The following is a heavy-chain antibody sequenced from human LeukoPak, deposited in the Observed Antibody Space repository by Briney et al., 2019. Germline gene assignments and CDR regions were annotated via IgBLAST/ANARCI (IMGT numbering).Heavy chain of an antibody. V-gene: IGHV4-34*01. D-gene: IGHD4-17*01. CDR2: INHSGST. Sequence: PSETLSLTCVVYGGSFSDYYWNWIRQPPGKGLEWIGEINHSGSTNYNPALKSRVTISVDTSKNQFSLKLSSVTAADTAVYYCARGKNGDYEWGDDAFDIWGQGTMVTVSS. J-gene: IGHJ3*02. CDR1: GGSFSDYY. CDR3: ARGKNGDYEWGDDAFDI.